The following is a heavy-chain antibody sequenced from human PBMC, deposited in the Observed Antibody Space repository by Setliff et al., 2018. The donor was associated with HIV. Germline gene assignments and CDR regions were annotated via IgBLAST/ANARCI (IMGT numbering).Heavy chain of an antibody. Sequence: GESLKISCQGSGYSFNTYWIGWVRQMPGKGLEWMAIFYPGDSDTRYSPSFQSQVTVSADKSIGTAYLQWDSLKASDTALYFCARAPNSPYYSNFWYADHWGQGTLVTVSS. CDR2: FYPGDSDT. D-gene: IGHD3-22*01. V-gene: IGHV5-51*01. CDR3: ARAPNSPYYSNFWYADH. CDR1: GYSFNTYW. J-gene: IGHJ5*02.